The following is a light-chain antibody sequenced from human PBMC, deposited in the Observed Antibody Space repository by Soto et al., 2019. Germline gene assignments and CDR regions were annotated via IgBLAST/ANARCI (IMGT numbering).Light chain of an antibody. CDR2: DAS. CDR1: QSVNSN. Sequence: EIVMTQSPATLSVSPGERATLSCRASQSVNSNLAWYRQKPGQAPRLLISDASTRATGVPARFSGSGSGTEFPLTSSCLQSDDSGIYYCQQYNFWPPLTFGGGTKVEIK. CDR3: QQYNFWPPLT. J-gene: IGKJ4*01. V-gene: IGKV3-15*01.